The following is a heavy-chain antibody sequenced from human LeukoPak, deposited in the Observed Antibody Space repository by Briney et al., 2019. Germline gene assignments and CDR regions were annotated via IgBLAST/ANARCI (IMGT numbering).Heavy chain of an antibody. Sequence: GGSLRLSCAASGFTFSSYAMSWVRQAPGKGLEWVSAISGSGGSTYYADSVKGRFTISRDNSKNTPYLQMNSLRAEDTAVYYCATDCSSTSCFDYWGQGTLVTVSS. CDR1: GFTFSSYA. D-gene: IGHD2-2*01. CDR3: ATDCSSTSCFDY. V-gene: IGHV3-23*01. CDR2: ISGSGGST. J-gene: IGHJ4*02.